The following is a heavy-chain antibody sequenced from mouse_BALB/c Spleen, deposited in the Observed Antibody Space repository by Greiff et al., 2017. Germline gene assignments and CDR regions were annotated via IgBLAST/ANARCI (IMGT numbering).Heavy chain of an antibody. J-gene: IGHJ4*01. V-gene: IGHV10-1*02. D-gene: IGHD2-14*01. Sequence: EVQLVESGGGLVQPKGSLKLSCAASGFTFNTYAMNWVRQAPGKGLEWVARIRSKSNNYATYYADSVKDRFTISRDDSQSMLYLQMNNLKTEDTAMYYCVRDRYDGAMDYWGQGTSVTVSS. CDR1: GFTFNTYA. CDR2: IRSKSNNYAT. CDR3: VRDRYDGAMDY.